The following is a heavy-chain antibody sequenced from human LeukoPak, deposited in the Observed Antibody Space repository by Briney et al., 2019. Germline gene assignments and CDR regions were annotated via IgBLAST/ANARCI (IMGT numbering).Heavy chain of an antibody. CDR1: GFTFSSYA. V-gene: IGHV3-23*01. Sequence: PGGSLRLSCAASGFTFSSYAMSWVRQAPGKGLEWVSDISGSGGSTYYADSVKGRFTISRDNAKNSLYLQMNSLRAEDTAVYYCARDSILTGTCFDYWGQGTLVTVSS. CDR3: ARDSILTGTCFDY. CDR2: ISGSGGST. D-gene: IGHD3-9*01. J-gene: IGHJ4*02.